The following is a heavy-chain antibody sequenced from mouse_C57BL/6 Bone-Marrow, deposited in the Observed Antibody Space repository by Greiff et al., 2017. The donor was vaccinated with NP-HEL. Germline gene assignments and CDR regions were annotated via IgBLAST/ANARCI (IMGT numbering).Heavy chain of an antibody. Sequence: QAQLQQSGPGLVQPSQSLSITCTVSGFSLTSYGVHWVRQSPGKGLEWLGVIWSGGSTDYNAAFISRLSISKDNSKSQVFFKMNSLQADDTAIYYCARREGYYGSSYGAMDYWGQGTSVTVSS. CDR2: IWSGGST. CDR3: ARREGYYGSSYGAMDY. CDR1: GFSLTSYG. V-gene: IGHV2-2*01. D-gene: IGHD1-1*01. J-gene: IGHJ4*01.